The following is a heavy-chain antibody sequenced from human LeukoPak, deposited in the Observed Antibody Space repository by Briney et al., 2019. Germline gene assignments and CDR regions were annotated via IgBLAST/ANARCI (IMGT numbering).Heavy chain of an antibody. V-gene: IGHV1-8*03. Sequence: ASVKVSCKASGYTLTSYDINWVRQATGQGLEWLGWMNPNSGNTGYAQNFQGRVTLTRDTSISTAYMELSSLRAEDTAVYYCARRRAPAANTWYFDLWGRGTLVTVSS. J-gene: IGHJ2*01. CDR1: GYTLTSYD. CDR2: MNPNSGNT. CDR3: ARRRAPAANTWYFDL. D-gene: IGHD2-2*01.